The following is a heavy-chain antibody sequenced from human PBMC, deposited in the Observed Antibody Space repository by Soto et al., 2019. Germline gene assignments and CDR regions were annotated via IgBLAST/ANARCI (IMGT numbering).Heavy chain of an antibody. CDR1: GYSFTSYW. J-gene: IGHJ4*02. D-gene: IGHD3-9*01. Sequence: GESLKISCKGSGYSFTSYWIGWVRQMPGKGLEWMGIIYPGDSDTRYSPSFRGQVTISADKSISTAYLQWSSLKASDTAMYYCARRGILTGYPFDYWGQGTLVTVSS. CDR2: IYPGDSDT. V-gene: IGHV5-51*01. CDR3: ARRGILTGYPFDY.